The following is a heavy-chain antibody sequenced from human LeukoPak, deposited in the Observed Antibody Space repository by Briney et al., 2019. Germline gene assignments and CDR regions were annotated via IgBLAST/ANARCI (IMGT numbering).Heavy chain of an antibody. J-gene: IGHJ5*02. Sequence: GGSLRLSCAASGFTFDDYAMHWVRQAPGKGLEWVSLISWDGGSTYYADSVKGRFTISRDNSKNSLYLQMNSLRAEDTAVYYCARERTHYYGSGSYFPNWFDPWGQGTLVTVSS. V-gene: IGHV3-43D*03. D-gene: IGHD3-10*01. CDR3: ARERTHYYGSGSYFPNWFDP. CDR2: ISWDGGST. CDR1: GFTFDDYA.